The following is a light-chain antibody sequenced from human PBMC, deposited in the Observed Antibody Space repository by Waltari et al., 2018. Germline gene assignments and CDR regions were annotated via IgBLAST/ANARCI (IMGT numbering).Light chain of an antibody. CDR2: DAS. CDR1: QTISNY. J-gene: IGKJ2*01. V-gene: IGKV3-20*01. Sequence: EIVLTQSPGTLSLSPGERATLSCRASQTISNYLVWYQQKPGQAPRLLIYDASSRAIGIPDRFSGSGSGTDFTLTISRLEPEDFAMYYCQQYGSSPTFGQGTKLEIK. CDR3: QQYGSSPT.